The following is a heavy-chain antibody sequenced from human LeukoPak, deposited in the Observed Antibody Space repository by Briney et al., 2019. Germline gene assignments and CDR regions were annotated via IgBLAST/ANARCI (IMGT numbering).Heavy chain of an antibody. V-gene: IGHV4-39*07. Sequence: SETLSLTCTVSGASISFNNYQWAWVRQPPGKGLEWIGSIYYSGYTHYNPSLRSRVTILVDTSKNNFSLKVHSVTAADTAVYYCARVAPYFDYWNQGTLVTVSS. CDR2: IYYSGYT. CDR1: GASISFNNYQ. J-gene: IGHJ4*02. CDR3: ARVAPYFDY.